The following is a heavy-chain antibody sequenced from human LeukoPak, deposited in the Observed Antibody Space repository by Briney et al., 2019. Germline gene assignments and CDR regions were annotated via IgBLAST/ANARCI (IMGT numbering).Heavy chain of an antibody. V-gene: IGHV1-46*01. CDR3: ARDQSASLNYFDY. CDR2: IDPHSATT. J-gene: IGHJ4*02. Sequence: ASVKVSCKASGCTFISWYIHWVRQAPGQGLEWMGIIDPHSATTTYAQSFQGRLSMTRDTSTSTVYMELSRLKSEDSAMYYCARDQSASLNYFDYWGQGTLVIVSS. CDR1: GCTFISWY.